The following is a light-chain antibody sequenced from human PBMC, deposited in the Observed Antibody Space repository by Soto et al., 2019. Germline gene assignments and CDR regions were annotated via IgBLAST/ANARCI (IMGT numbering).Light chain of an antibody. CDR3: QQYYDWPRT. J-gene: IGKJ4*01. CDR1: QGVNTY. V-gene: IGKV3-15*01. Sequence: EIVKTQSPATLSMSPGERATLFCRASQGVNTYLAWYQQKPAQAPRLLIYGPSTRATGIPARFSGSGSGTEFTLTISSLQSEDFAVYYCQQYYDWPRTFGGGTKVEVK. CDR2: GPS.